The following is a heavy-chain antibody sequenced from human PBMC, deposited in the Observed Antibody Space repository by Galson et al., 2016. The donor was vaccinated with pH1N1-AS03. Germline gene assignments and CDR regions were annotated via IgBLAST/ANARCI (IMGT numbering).Heavy chain of an antibody. D-gene: IGHD5-12*01. Sequence: SLRLSCAASGFTFSSYRMNWVRHAPGKGLEWVSYIGKGSGIIYYADSVRGRFTISRDDVNSSLYLQMHSLRDEDTAVYYCAREYNGHDPRYLYGMDVWGQGTTVIVSS. CDR1: GFTFSSYR. CDR2: IGKGSGII. CDR3: AREYNGHDPRYLYGMDV. V-gene: IGHV3-48*02. J-gene: IGHJ6*02.